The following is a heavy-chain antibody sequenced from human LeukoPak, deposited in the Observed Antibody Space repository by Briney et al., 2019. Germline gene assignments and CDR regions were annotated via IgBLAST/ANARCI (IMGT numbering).Heavy chain of an antibody. V-gene: IGHV3-23*01. CDR2: IPGSGGST. D-gene: IGHD3-22*01. Sequence: PGGSLRLSCAASGFTFSSYAMSWVRQAPGKGLECVSAIPGSGGSTYYADSVKGRFTISRDNSKNTLYLQMNSLRAEDTAVYYCYYYDSSGYYSFDYWGQGTLVTVSS. CDR1: GFTFSSYA. J-gene: IGHJ4*02. CDR3: YYYDSSGYYSFDY.